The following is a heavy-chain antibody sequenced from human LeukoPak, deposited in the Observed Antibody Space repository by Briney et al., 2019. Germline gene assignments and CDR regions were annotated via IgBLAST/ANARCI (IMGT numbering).Heavy chain of an antibody. Sequence: SETLSLTCTVSGGSISSYYWSWIRQPPGKGLEWIGYIYYSGSTNYNPSLKSRVTISVDTSKNQFSLKLSSVTAADTAVYYCARGPRYYYDSSGYALDYWGQGTLVTVSS. V-gene: IGHV4-59*12. CDR2: IYYSGST. D-gene: IGHD3-22*01. CDR3: ARGPRYYYDSSGYALDY. CDR1: GGSISSYY. J-gene: IGHJ4*02.